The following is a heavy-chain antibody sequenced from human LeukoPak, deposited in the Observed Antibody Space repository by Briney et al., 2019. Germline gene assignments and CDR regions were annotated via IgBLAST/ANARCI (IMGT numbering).Heavy chain of an antibody. D-gene: IGHD3-10*01. CDR3: ARAGGYYFGSGRGLGFDY. J-gene: IGHJ4*02. CDR2: IYYSGST. V-gene: IGHV4-30-4*01. CDR1: GGSISSGDYY. Sequence: SQTLSLTCTVSGGSISSGDYYWSWIRQPPGKGLEWIGYIYYSGSTYYNPSLKSRVTISVDTSKNQFSLKLSSVTAADTAVYYCARAGGYYFGSGRGLGFDYWGQGTLVTVSS.